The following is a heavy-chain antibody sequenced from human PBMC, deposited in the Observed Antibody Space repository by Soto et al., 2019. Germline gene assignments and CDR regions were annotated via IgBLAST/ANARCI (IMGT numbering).Heavy chain of an antibody. CDR3: ARRGIAASGYYYYGMDV. D-gene: IGHD6-13*01. CDR1: GYTFTSYY. J-gene: IGHJ6*02. CDR2: INPSGGST. Sequence: ASVKVSCKASGYTFTSYYMHWVRQAPGQGFEWMGIINPSGGSTSYAQKFQGRVTMTRDTSTSTVYMELSSLRSEDTAVYYCARRGIAASGYYYYGMDVWGQGTTVTVSS. V-gene: IGHV1-46*01.